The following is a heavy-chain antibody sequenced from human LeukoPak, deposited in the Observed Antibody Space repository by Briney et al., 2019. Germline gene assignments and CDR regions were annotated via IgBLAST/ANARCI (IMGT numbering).Heavy chain of an antibody. CDR1: GGSISSSSHY. CDR2: IYYSGST. Sequence: SETLSLTCTVSGGSISSSSHYWGWIRQPPGKGLEWIGSIYYSGSTYYNPSLKSRVNISVDTSKNQFSLKLSSVTAADTAVYYCARHAAGYSSSWYYYFDYWGQGTLVTVSS. J-gene: IGHJ4*02. V-gene: IGHV4-39*01. CDR3: ARHAAGYSSSWYYYFDY. D-gene: IGHD6-13*01.